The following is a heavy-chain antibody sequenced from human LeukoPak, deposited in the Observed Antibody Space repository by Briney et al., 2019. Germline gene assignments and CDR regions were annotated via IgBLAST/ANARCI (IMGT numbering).Heavy chain of an antibody. D-gene: IGHD1-26*01. CDR2: IYYSGST. CDR3: ARVASGSYYPWFDP. Sequence: PSETLSLTRTVSGGSISSYYWSWIRQPPGKGLEWIGYIYYSGSTNYNPSLKSRVTISVDTSKNQFSLKLSSVTAADTAVYYCARVASGSYYPWFDPWGQGTLVTVSS. V-gene: IGHV4-59*01. J-gene: IGHJ5*02. CDR1: GGSISSYY.